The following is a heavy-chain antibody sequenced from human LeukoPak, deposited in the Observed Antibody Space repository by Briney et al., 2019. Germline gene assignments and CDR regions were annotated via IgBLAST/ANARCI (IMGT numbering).Heavy chain of an antibody. CDR3: GRHVGTRVPPAATKRPWFDP. J-gene: IGHJ5*02. Sequence: SETLSLTCAVYGGSFSGYYWSWIRQPPGKGLEWIGEINHSGSTNYNPSLKSRVTISVNTYNNQFFLMLSTMTAADATVYYCGRHVGTRVPPAATKRPWFDPWGQGTLVTVSS. CDR2: INHSGST. V-gene: IGHV4-34*01. D-gene: IGHD1-1*01. CDR1: GGSFSGYY.